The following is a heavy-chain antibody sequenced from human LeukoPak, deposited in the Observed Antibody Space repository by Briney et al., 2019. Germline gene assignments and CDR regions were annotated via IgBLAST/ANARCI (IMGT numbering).Heavy chain of an antibody. Sequence: GGSLRLPCAASGFTFSSYAMSWVRQAPGKGLEWVSAISGSGGSTYYADSVKGRFTISRDNSKNTLYLQMNSLRAEDTALYHCARNNGMDVWGQGTTVIVSS. CDR1: GFTFSSYA. J-gene: IGHJ6*02. CDR2: ISGSGGST. V-gene: IGHV3-23*01. CDR3: ARNNGMDV.